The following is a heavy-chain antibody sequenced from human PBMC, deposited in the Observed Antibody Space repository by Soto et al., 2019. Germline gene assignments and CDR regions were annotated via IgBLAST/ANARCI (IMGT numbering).Heavy chain of an antibody. CDR1: GFTFSSYG. CDR3: ARGYPYRTNAY. J-gene: IGHJ4*02. Sequence: QVQLVESGGGVVQPGRSLRLSCAASGFTFSSYGMHWVRQAPGKGLEWVAVIWADGSRKYYEDSVKGRFTISRDNTKETLYLQMDSLRAEDPATYYCARGYPYRTNAYWCQGTLVIVSS. D-gene: IGHD2-2*01. CDR2: IWADGSRK. V-gene: IGHV3-33*01.